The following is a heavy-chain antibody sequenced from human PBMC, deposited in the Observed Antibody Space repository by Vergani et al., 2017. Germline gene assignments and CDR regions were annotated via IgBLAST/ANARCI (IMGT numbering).Heavy chain of an antibody. CDR1: GGSISSGSYY. V-gene: IGHV4-61*02. CDR3: TVFDWLLIPFDY. CDR2: IYTSGST. J-gene: IGHJ4*02. Sequence: QVQLQESGPGLVKPSQTLSLTCTVSGGSISSGSYYWSWIRQPAGKGLEWIGRIYTSGSTNYNPSLKSRVTISVDTSKNQFSLKLSSVTAADTAVYYCTVFDWLLIPFDYWGQGTLVTVSS. D-gene: IGHD3-9*01.